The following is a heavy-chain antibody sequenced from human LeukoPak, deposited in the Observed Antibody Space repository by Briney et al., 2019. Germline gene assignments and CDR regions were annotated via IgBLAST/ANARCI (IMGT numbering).Heavy chain of an antibody. Sequence: GRSLRLSCAVAGIPFSTYGMHWVRQAPGKGPEWVGIIWYDGSDKYYGGSVKGRFTISRDNSKNTLYLQMNSLRAEDTAVYYCTILAVASDFDYWGQGTLVTVSS. V-gene: IGHV3-33*01. CDR2: IWYDGSDK. CDR1: GIPFSTYG. D-gene: IGHD6-19*01. CDR3: TILAVASDFDY. J-gene: IGHJ4*02.